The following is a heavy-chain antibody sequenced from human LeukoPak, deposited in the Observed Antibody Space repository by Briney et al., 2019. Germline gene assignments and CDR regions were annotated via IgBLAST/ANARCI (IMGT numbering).Heavy chain of an antibody. CDR2: IYYSGSA. J-gene: IGHJ3*02. CDR3: ARQKEYYDIFFRVDAFDI. Sequence: PSETLSLTCTVSGGSISSSSYYWGWIRQPPGKGLEWIGSIYYSGSAYYNPSLKSRVTISVDTSKNQFSLKLSSVTAADTAVYYCARQKEYYDIFFRVDAFDIWGQGTMVTVSS. D-gene: IGHD3-9*01. CDR1: GGSISSSSYY. V-gene: IGHV4-39*01.